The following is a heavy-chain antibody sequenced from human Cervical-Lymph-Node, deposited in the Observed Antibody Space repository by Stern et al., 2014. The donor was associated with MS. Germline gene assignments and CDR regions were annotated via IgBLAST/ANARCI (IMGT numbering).Heavy chain of an antibody. V-gene: IGHV3-9*01. CDR1: GFTFENYA. CDR2: ISWNSDRI. Sequence: EVQLVESGGGLVEPGRSLRLSCAVSGFTFENYAMHWVRQAPGKGLEWVSGISWNSDRIAYADTVKGRFTISRDNAKNSLSLQMNTLRPEDTAVYWCAKTSESSNWYGYAHHWGQGTLVTVSS. D-gene: IGHD6-13*01. J-gene: IGHJ1*01. CDR3: AKTSESSNWYGYAHH.